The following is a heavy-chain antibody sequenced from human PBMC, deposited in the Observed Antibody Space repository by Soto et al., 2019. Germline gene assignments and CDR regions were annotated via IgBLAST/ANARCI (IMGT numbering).Heavy chain of an antibody. Sequence: EVQLVESGGGLVKPGGSLRLSCAASGFTFSNAWMNWVRQAPGKGLEWVGRIKSKTDGGTTDYAAPVKGRFNISRDDSKNTLYLQMNSLKTDDTAVYYCTPGMNQRFWEWLLPGDNYYYYGMDVWGQGTTVTVSS. CDR1: GFTFSNAW. V-gene: IGHV3-15*07. CDR2: IKSKTDGGTT. D-gene: IGHD3-3*01. J-gene: IGHJ6*02. CDR3: TPGMNQRFWEWLLPGDNYYYYGMDV.